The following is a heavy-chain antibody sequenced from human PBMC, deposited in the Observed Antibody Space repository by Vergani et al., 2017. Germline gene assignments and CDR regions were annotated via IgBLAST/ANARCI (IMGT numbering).Heavy chain of an antibody. CDR2: IRSKANSYAT. Sequence: EVQLVESGGGLVQPGGSLKLSCAASGFTFSGSAMHWVRQASGKGLEWVGRIRSKANSYATAYAASVKGRFTISRDDSKNTAYLQMNSLKTEDTAVYYCTTDWIGVYYYMDVWGKGTTVTVSS. D-gene: IGHD3-3*01. V-gene: IGHV3-73*02. CDR3: TTDWIGVYYYMDV. CDR1: GFTFSGSA. J-gene: IGHJ6*03.